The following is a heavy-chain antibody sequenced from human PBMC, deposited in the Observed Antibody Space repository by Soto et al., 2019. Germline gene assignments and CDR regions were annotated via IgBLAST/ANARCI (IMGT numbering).Heavy chain of an antibody. V-gene: IGHV4-39*01. CDR3: ARSSAGTTVVTPGWFDP. Sequence: QLQLQESGPGLVKPSETLSLTCTVSGGSISSSSYYWGWIRQPPGKGLEWIGSIYYSGSTYYNPSLKSRVTISVDTSKNQFSLKLSSVTAADTTVYYCARSSAGTTVVTPGWFDPWGQGTLVTVSS. CDR2: IYYSGST. J-gene: IGHJ5*02. D-gene: IGHD1-1*01. CDR1: GGSISSSSYY.